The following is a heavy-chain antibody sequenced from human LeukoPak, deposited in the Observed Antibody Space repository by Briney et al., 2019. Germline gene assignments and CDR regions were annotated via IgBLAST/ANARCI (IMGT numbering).Heavy chain of an antibody. D-gene: IGHD1-7*01. CDR1: GFTFSSYA. J-gene: IGHJ4*02. CDR2: ISYDGSNK. Sequence: PGGSLRLSCAASGFTFSSYAMHWVRQAPGKGLEWVAVISYDGSNKYYADSVKGRFTISRDNSKNTLYPQMNSLRAEDTAVYYCARDPELYYFDYWGQGTLVTVSS. V-gene: IGHV3-30*04. CDR3: ARDPELYYFDY.